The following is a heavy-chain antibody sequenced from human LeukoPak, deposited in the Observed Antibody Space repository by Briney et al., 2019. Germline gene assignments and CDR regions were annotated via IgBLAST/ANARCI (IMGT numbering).Heavy chain of an antibody. CDR2: ISGSGGST. D-gene: IGHD2-2*01. V-gene: IGHV3-23*01. CDR1: GFTFSSYA. J-gene: IGHJ6*02. Sequence: GGSLRLSCAASGFTFSSYAMSWVRQAPGKGLEWVSAISGSGGSTYYSDSVKGRFTISRDNSKNTVYLQMNSLRAEDTAVYYCVKSSFSDITRGPYRMDVWGQGTTVTVSS. CDR3: VKSSFSDITRGPYRMDV.